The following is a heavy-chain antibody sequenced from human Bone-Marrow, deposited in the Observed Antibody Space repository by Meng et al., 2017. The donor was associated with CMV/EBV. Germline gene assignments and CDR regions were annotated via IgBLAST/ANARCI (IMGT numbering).Heavy chain of an antibody. V-gene: IGHV4-34*12. CDR1: GGSFSGYY. CDR2: IFYNGNT. CDR3: ARDLIAASGKKGFDY. D-gene: IGHD6-13*01. Sequence: SQTLSLTCAVYGGSFSGYYWSWIRQPPGKGLEWIGSIFYNGNTFYNPSLWGRVTISVGTSKKHFSLRLSSVTAADTAVYYCARDLIAASGKKGFDYWGQGKLVTVSS. J-gene: IGHJ4*02.